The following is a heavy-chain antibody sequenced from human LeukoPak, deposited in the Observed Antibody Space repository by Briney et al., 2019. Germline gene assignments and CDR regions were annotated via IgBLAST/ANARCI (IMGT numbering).Heavy chain of an antibody. Sequence: PGGSLRLSCAASGFTFSNSAMNWVRQVPGKGLEWVSSIDYDSSHIYYAASVRGRLTISRDNARNSVYLQMNSLRVEDTAVYYCARDPLRYLRVGHYDYWGQGTLVAVSS. D-gene: IGHD3-9*01. CDR2: IDYDSSHI. CDR3: ARDPLRYLRVGHYDY. CDR1: GFTFSNSA. V-gene: IGHV3-21*01. J-gene: IGHJ4*02.